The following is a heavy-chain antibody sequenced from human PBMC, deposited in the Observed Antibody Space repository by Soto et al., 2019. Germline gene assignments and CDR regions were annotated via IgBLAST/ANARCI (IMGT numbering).Heavy chain of an antibody. J-gene: IGHJ3*02. Sequence: GGSRRLSCAASGFTFSSYAMSWVRQAPGKGLEWVSAISGSGGSTYYADSVKGRFTISRDNSKNTLYLQMNSLRAEDTAVYYCAKDPSNPFDAFDIWGQGTMVTVSS. V-gene: IGHV3-23*01. CDR1: GFTFSSYA. CDR3: AKDPSNPFDAFDI. CDR2: ISGSGGST.